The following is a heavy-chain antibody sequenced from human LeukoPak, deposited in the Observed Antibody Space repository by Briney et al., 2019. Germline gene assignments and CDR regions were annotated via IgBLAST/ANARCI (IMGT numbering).Heavy chain of an antibody. CDR3: ARGPEEFIRSGSPFDY. CDR1: GYTFTSYY. Sequence: ASVKVSCKASGYTFTSYYMHWVRQAPGQGLEWMGIINPSGGSTSYAQKFQGRVTMTRDTSTSTVYMELSSLRSEDTAVYYCARGPEEFIRSGSPFDYWGQGTLVTVSP. V-gene: IGHV1-46*01. D-gene: IGHD3-3*01. CDR2: INPSGGST. J-gene: IGHJ4*02.